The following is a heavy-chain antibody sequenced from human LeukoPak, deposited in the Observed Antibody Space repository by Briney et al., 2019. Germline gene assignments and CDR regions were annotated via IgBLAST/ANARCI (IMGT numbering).Heavy chain of an antibody. CDR1: GGSISSYY. CDR3: ARLFGAPGYSSGWYRDY. Sequence: SETLSLTCTVSGGSISSYYWSWIRQPPGKGLEWIGYIYYSGSTNYNPSLKSRVTISVDTSKNQFSLKLSSVTAADTAVYYCARLFGAPGYSSGWYRDYWGQGTLVTVSS. J-gene: IGHJ4*02. D-gene: IGHD6-19*01. CDR2: IYYSGST. V-gene: IGHV4-59*01.